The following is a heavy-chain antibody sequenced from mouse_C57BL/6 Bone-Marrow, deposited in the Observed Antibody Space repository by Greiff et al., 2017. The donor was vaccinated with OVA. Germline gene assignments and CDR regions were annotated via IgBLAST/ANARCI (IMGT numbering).Heavy chain of an antibody. CDR1: GFTFSSYA. V-gene: IGHV5-9-1*02. CDR3: TRVDYDYAFAY. CDR2: ISSGGDYI. Sequence: DVMLVESGEGLVKPGGSLKLSCAASGFTFSSYAMSWVRQTPEKRLEWVAYISSGGDYIYYADTVKGRFTLSRDNARNTLYLQMSSLKSEDTAMYYCTRVDYDYAFAYWGQGTLVTVSA. D-gene: IGHD2-4*01. J-gene: IGHJ3*01.